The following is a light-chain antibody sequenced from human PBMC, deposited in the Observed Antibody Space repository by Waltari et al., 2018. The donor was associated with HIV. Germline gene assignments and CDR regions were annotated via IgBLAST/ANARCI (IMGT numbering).Light chain of an antibody. CDR1: SSNIGAGYD. J-gene: IGLJ3*02. CDR3: QSYDSSLSGSGV. CDR2: GNS. V-gene: IGLV1-40*01. Sequence: QSVLTQPPSVSGAPGQRVTISCTGSSSNIGAGYDVHWYQQLPGTAPKLLIHGNSNRPSWVPDRFSGSKSGTSASLAITGLQAEDEADYYCQSYDSSLSGSGVFGGGTKLTVL.